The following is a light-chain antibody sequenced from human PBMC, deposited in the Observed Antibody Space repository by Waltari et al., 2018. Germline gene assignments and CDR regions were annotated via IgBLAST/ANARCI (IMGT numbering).Light chain of an antibody. CDR3: QQYYSTPFT. CDR2: WAS. J-gene: IGKJ4*01. Sequence: DIVMTQSPDSLAVSLGERATINCKSTQSILYSSNNKNYLAWYQQKPGQSPKLLFYWASTRESGVPDRFSGSGSGTDFTLTISSLQTEDVAVYYCQQYYSTPFTFGEGTKVEIK. V-gene: IGKV4-1*01. CDR1: QSILYSSNNKNY.